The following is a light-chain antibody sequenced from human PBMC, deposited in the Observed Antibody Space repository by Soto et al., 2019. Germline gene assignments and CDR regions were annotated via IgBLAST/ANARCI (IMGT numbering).Light chain of an antibody. J-gene: IGKJ5*01. Sequence: DVQMTQSPSSLSASLGDRVTITCQASQDISNYLNWYQQKPGKAPKLLIYDASNLETGVPSRFSGSGSGTDFTFTISSLQPEDIATYYCQQYDNLPITFGQGTRLEI. V-gene: IGKV1-33*01. CDR1: QDISNY. CDR2: DAS. CDR3: QQYDNLPIT.